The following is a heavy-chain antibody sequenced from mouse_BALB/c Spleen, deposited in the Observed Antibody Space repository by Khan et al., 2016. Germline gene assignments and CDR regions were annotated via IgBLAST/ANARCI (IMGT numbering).Heavy chain of an antibody. V-gene: IGHV9-3*02. CDR3: ARTGDCPYYARDY. CDR2: INTNTGEP. Sequence: QIQLVQSGPELKKPGETVKISCKASEYTFTNYGMNWVKQAPGKGLKWMGCINTNTGEPTYAEEFKGRFAFSLEASASTAYLQINSLKYEDTAAYFCARTGDCPYYARDYWGQGTSVTVSS. J-gene: IGHJ4*01. CDR1: EYTFTNYG. D-gene: IGHD2-13*01.